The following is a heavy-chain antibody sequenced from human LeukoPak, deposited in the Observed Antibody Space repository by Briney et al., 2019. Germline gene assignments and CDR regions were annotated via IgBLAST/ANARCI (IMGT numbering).Heavy chain of an antibody. CDR3: AREDDYSNYADY. CDR2: ISSSSSYI. CDR1: GFTFSSYS. Sequence: PGGSLRLSCAASGFTFSSYSMNWVRQAPGKGLEWVSSISSSSSYIYYADSVKGRFTISRDNAKNSLYLQMNSLRAEDTAVYYCAREDDYSNYADYWGQGTLVTVSS. V-gene: IGHV3-21*01. D-gene: IGHD4-11*01. J-gene: IGHJ4*02.